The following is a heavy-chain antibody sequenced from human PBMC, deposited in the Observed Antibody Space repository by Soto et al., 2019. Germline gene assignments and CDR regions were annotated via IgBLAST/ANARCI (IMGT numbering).Heavy chain of an antibody. D-gene: IGHD3-9*01. V-gene: IGHV1-3*01. Sequence: GASVKVSCKASGYTFTSYAMHWVRQAPGQRLERMGWVNAGNGNTKYSQKFQGRVTITRDTSASTAYMELSSLRSEYTAVYYCLRDRPYYDILTGYYIYYYMVVWGKGTTVTVSS. J-gene: IGHJ6*03. CDR3: LRDRPYYDILTGYYIYYYMVV. CDR2: VNAGNGNT. CDR1: GYTFTSYA.